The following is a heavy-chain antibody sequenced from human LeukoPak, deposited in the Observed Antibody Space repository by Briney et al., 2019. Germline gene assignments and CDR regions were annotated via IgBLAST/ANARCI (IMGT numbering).Heavy chain of an antibody. Sequence: SVKVSCKASGGTFSSYAISWVRQAPGQGLEWMGGIIPIFGTANYAQKFQGRVTITADESTSTAYMELSSLRSEDTAVYYCARPSRYYYGSGSLNFDYWGQGTLVIVSS. CDR3: ARPSRYYYGSGSLNFDY. CDR2: IIPIFGTA. J-gene: IGHJ4*02. D-gene: IGHD3-10*01. CDR1: GGTFSSYA. V-gene: IGHV1-69*01.